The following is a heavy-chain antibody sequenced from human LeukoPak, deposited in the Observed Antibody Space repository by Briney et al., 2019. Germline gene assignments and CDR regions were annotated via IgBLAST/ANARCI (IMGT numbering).Heavy chain of an antibody. V-gene: IGHV3-30*01. J-gene: IGHJ4*02. CDR1: GFTFSSYA. CDR3: ARPDRKQWLVQVYFDY. Sequence: PGGSLRLPCAASGFTFSSYAMHWVRQAPGKGLEWVAVISYDGSNKYYADSVKGRFTISRDNSKNTLYLQMNSLRAEDTAVYYCARPDRKQWLVQVYFDYWGQGTLVTVSS. D-gene: IGHD6-19*01. CDR2: ISYDGSNK.